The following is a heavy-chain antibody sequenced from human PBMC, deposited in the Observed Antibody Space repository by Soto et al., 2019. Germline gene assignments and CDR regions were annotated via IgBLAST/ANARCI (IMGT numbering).Heavy chain of an antibody. J-gene: IGHJ4*02. CDR3: ARDSLFPHSYGLG. V-gene: IGHV3-30-3*01. D-gene: IGHD5-18*01. Sequence: GGSLRLSCAASGFTFSSYAMHWVRQAPGKGLEWVAVISYDGSNKYYADSVKGRFTISRDNSKNTLYLQMDSLRAEDTAVYYCARDSLFPHSYGLGWGQGTLVTVSS. CDR1: GFTFSSYA. CDR2: ISYDGSNK.